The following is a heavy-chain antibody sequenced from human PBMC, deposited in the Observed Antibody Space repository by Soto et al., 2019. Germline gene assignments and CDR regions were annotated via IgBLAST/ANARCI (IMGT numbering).Heavy chain of an antibody. CDR2: IKPDNGNT. Sequence: QLQLVQSGGEVKKPGASVRVSCEAYGYPFSKYGISWIRQAPGQGLEWMGWIKPDNGNTDYAQKFQGRVTMTTDTSSTTAYMELRSLRSDDTDVYYCATSYDSGFDPWGQGTLVSVSS. V-gene: IGHV1-18*04. J-gene: IGHJ5*02. CDR3: ATSYDSGFDP. D-gene: IGHD5-12*01. CDR1: GYPFSKYG.